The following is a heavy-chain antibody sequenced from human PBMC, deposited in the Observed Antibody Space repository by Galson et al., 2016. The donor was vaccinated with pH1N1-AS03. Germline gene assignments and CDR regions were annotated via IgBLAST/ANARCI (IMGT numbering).Heavy chain of an antibody. CDR2: ISQSGSP. CDR3: SRLPYYRSGSFPDR. Sequence: ETLSLTCAVSDYSITGGYYWGWIRQPPGKGLEWIGTISQSGSPYNNPSLSSRLTLSIDTAKSQSSLKMSSVTAADAAVYYCSRLPYYRSGSFPDRWGQGTLVSVSS. J-gene: IGHJ5*02. D-gene: IGHD3-10*01. CDR1: DYSITGGYY. V-gene: IGHV4-38-2*01.